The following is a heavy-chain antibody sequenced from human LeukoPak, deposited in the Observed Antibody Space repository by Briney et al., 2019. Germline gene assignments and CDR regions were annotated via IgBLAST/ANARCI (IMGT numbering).Heavy chain of an antibody. CDR1: GFTLGDYA. J-gene: IGHJ6*02. V-gene: IGHV3-7*01. D-gene: IGHD6-25*01. CDR2: IKQDGSEK. Sequence: GGSLRLSCTASGFTLGDYAMSWVRQAPRNGLEWVANIKQDGSEKSYVDSVKGRFTISRDNAKNSLFLQMDSLRAEDTAVYYCARGYFSSSGRGMDVWGQGTTVTVSS. CDR3: ARGYFSSSGRGMDV.